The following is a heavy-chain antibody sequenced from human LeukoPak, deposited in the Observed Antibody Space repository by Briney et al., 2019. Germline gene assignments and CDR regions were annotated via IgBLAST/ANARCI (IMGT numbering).Heavy chain of an antibody. D-gene: IGHD3-22*01. Sequence: PGRSLRLSCAASGFTFSSYGMRWVRQAPGKGLEWVAVIWYGGSNKYYADSVKGRFTISRDNSKNTLYLQMNSLRAEDTAVYYCATYSSLNAREFQYWGQGTLVTVSS. CDR3: ATYSSLNAREFQY. CDR1: GFTFSSYG. V-gene: IGHV3-33*08. CDR2: IWYGGSNK. J-gene: IGHJ1*01.